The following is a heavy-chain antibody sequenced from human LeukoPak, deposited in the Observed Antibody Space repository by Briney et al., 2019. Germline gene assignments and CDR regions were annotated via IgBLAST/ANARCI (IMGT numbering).Heavy chain of an antibody. J-gene: IGHJ3*02. CDR2: ISAYNGNT. D-gene: IGHD6-19*01. V-gene: IGHV1-18*01. CDR3: ASLVAGTFAFDI. CDR1: GSTFTSYG. Sequence: ASVKVSCKASGSTFTSYGISWVRQAPGQGLEWMGWISAYNGNTNYAQKLQGRVTMTTDTSTSTAYMELRSLRSDDTAVYYCASLVAGTFAFDIWGQGTMVTVSS.